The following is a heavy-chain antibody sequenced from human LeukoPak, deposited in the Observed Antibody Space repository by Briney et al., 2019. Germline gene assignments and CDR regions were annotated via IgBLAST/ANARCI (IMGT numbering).Heavy chain of an antibody. CDR3: ARSGRTLVWFGETMGYCDY. CDR1: GYTFSSYG. Sequence: GASVKVSCKASGYTFSSYGISWVRQAPGQGLEWMGWISAYNGNTNYAQKLQGRVTMATDTSTSTAHMELRSLRSDDTAVYYCARSGRTLVWFGETMGYCDYWGQGTLVTVSS. CDR2: ISAYNGNT. D-gene: IGHD3-10*01. V-gene: IGHV1-18*01. J-gene: IGHJ4*02.